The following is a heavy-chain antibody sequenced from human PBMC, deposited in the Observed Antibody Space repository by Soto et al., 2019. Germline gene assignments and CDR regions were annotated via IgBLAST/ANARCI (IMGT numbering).Heavy chain of an antibody. D-gene: IGHD3-3*01. Sequence: PGESLKISCKGSVYNFAGYWIAWVRQMPGKGLELMGIIYPSDSDTRYRPSFQGQVTISADKSFSSAYLQWSSLRASDTAMYYCARGGVSTRTFDYWGQGTPVTVSS. V-gene: IGHV5-51*01. J-gene: IGHJ4*02. CDR2: IYPSDSDT. CDR3: ARGGVSTRTFDY. CDR1: VYNFAGYW.